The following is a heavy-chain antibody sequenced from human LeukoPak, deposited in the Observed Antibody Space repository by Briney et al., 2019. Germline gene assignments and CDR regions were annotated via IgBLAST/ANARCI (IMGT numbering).Heavy chain of an antibody. J-gene: IGHJ4*02. CDR1: GYTFTSYG. V-gene: IGHV1-46*01. Sequence: ASVKVSCKASGYTFTSYGISWVRQAPGQGLEWMGIINPSGGSTSYAQKFQGRVTMTRDTSTSTVYMELSSLRSEDTAVYYCARDHYYGSGSYFFDYWGQGTLVTVSS. CDR3: ARDHYYGSGSYFFDY. CDR2: INPSGGST. D-gene: IGHD3-10*01.